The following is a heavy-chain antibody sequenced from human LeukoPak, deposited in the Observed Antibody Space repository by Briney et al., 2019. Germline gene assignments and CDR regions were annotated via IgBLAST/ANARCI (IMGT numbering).Heavy chain of an antibody. D-gene: IGHD6-6*01. V-gene: IGHV3-30*02. CDR1: GLIFSNYG. J-gene: IGHJ6*04. Sequence: GGSLRLSCAASGLIFSNYGMHWVRQAPGKGLEWVAFIQNDVVTKNYADSVKGRFTISRDNSRNTLYLQMNSLRAEDTAVYYCAKVLSIAARPGALDVWGKGTTVTVSS. CDR2: IQNDVVTK. CDR3: AKVLSIAARPGALDV.